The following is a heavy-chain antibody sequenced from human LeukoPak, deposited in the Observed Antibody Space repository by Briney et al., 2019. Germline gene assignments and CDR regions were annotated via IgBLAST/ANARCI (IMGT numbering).Heavy chain of an antibody. CDR1: GFTVSSNY. CDR3: ARAVTYYYDSSGYPNWFDP. J-gene: IGHJ5*02. Sequence: GGSLRLSCAASGFTVSSNYMSWVRQAPGKGLEWVSVIYSGGSTYYADSVKGRFTISRDNSKNTLYLQMNSLRAEDTAVYYCARAVTYYYDSSGYPNWFDPWGQGTLVTVSS. CDR2: IYSGGST. V-gene: IGHV3-66*01. D-gene: IGHD3-22*01.